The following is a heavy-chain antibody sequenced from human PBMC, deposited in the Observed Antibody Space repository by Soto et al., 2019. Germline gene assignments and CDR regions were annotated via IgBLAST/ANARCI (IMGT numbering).Heavy chain of an antibody. CDR3: AREEYYGSGSHPPIP. D-gene: IGHD3-10*01. CDR1: GFTFSSYW. V-gene: IGHV3-7*05. CDR2: IKQDGSEK. J-gene: IGHJ4*02. Sequence: GGSLRLSCAASGFTFSSYWMSWVRQAPGKGLEWVANIKQDGSEKYYVDSVKGRFTISRDNAKNSLYLQMNSLRAEDTAVYYCAREEYYGSGSHPPIPGGQGTLVTVSS.